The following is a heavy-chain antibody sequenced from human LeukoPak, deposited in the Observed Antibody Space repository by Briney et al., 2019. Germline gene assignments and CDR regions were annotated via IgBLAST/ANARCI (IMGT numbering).Heavy chain of an antibody. CDR1: GYTFTSYG. J-gene: IGHJ4*02. V-gene: IGHV1-18*01. CDR3: ARDESTPPYYDFWSGYHLFDY. CDR2: ISAYNGNT. Sequence: ASVKVSCKASGYTFTSYGISWVRQAPGQGLEWMGWISAYNGNTNYAQKLQGRVTMTTDTSTSTAYMELRSLRSDDTAVYYCARDESTPPYYDFWSGYHLFDYWGQGTLVTVSS. D-gene: IGHD3-3*01.